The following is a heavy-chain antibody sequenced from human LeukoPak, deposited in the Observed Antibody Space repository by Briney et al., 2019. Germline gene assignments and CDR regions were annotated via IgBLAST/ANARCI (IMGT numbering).Heavy chain of an antibody. J-gene: IGHJ5*02. Sequence: LPGGSLRLSCAASGFTFSSYAMSWVRQAPGKGLEWVSAISGSGGSTYYADSVKGRFTISRDNSKNTLYLQMNSLRAEDTAVYYCAKYGYYDSSGYFPNWFDPWGQGTLVTVYS. CDR2: ISGSGGST. D-gene: IGHD3-22*01. CDR3: AKYGYYDSSGYFPNWFDP. CDR1: GFTFSSYA. V-gene: IGHV3-23*01.